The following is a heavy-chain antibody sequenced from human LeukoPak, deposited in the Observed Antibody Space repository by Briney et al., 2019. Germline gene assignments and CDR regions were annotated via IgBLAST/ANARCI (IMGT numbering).Heavy chain of an antibody. J-gene: IGHJ5*01. CDR3: ATDGMVRGPDAWFDS. D-gene: IGHD3-10*01. Sequence: SETLSLTCNVSGGSISSGRYYWSWIRQPAGKGLEWIGRIYTRGSTNYNPSLKSRVTMSVDTSKNQFSLKLSSVTAADTAVYYCATDGMVRGPDAWFDSWGQGTLVTVS. CDR1: GGSISSGRYY. V-gene: IGHV4-61*02. CDR2: IYTRGST.